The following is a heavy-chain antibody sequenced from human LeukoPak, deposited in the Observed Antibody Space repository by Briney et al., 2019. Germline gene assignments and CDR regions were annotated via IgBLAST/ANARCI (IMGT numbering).Heavy chain of an antibody. D-gene: IGHD6-19*01. Sequence: GGSLRLSCAASGFTFSSYAMHWVRQAPGKGLEWVAVISYDGSNKYYADSVKGRFTISRDNSKNTLYLQMNSLRAEDTAVYYCARDAGYSSRWPEYWGQGTLVTVSS. V-gene: IGHV3-30-3*01. CDR1: GFTFSSYA. CDR2: ISYDGSNK. J-gene: IGHJ4*02. CDR3: ARDAGYSSRWPEY.